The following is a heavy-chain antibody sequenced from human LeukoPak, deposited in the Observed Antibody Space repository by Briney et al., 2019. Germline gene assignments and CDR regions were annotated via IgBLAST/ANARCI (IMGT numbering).Heavy chain of an antibody. D-gene: IGHD3-3*01. Sequence: GASVKVSCKASGGTFSSYAISWMRQAPGQGLEWMGGIIPIFGTANYAQKFQGRVTITADESTSTAYMELSSLRSEDTAVYYCARRTIFGVETLLGYWGQGTLVTVSS. CDR1: GGTFSSYA. CDR2: IIPIFGTA. CDR3: ARRTIFGVETLLGY. J-gene: IGHJ4*02. V-gene: IGHV1-69*13.